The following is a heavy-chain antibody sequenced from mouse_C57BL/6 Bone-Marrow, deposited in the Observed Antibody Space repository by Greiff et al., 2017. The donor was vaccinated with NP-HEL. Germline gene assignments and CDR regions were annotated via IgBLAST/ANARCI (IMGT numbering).Heavy chain of an antibody. CDR3: ASSMVTTTYFDY. CDR2: IYPRSGNT. D-gene: IGHD2-2*01. Sequence: VQLQQSGAELARPGASVKLSCKASGYTFTSYGISWVKQRTGQGLEWIGEIYPRSGNTNYNEKFKGKATLTADKSSSTAYMELRSLTSEDSAVYFCASSMVTTTYFDYWGQGTTLTVSS. J-gene: IGHJ2*01. V-gene: IGHV1-81*01. CDR1: GYTFTSYG.